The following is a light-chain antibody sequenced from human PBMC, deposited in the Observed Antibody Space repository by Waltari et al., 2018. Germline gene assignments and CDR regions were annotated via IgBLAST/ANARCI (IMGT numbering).Light chain of an antibody. CDR1: QSLLFSLNNKNY. J-gene: IGKJ1*01. V-gene: IGKV4-1*01. Sequence: DIVMTQSPDSLAVSLGERATINCKSSQSLLFSLNNKNYLAWYQHKPGRSPEMLFYWASTRESGVPDRFSGSGSGTDFTLTISSLQAEDVAIYYCQQYYTSRRTFGQGTKVEIK. CDR3: QQYYTSRRT. CDR2: WAS.